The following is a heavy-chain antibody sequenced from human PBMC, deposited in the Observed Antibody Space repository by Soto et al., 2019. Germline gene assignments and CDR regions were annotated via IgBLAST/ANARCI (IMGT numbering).Heavy chain of an antibody. CDR2: IKSKTDGVTT. CDR1: GFTFSNAW. D-gene: IGHD3-9*01. V-gene: IGHV3-15*07. CDR3: TTDFSNPATIFARSLPC. J-gene: IGHJ4*02. Sequence: EVQLVESGGGLVKPGGSLRLSCAASGFTFSNAWMNWVRQSPGKGLEWVGRIKSKTDGVTTDYPAPVKGRFASSRDDSKNTLYLQMNSLKTEDTAVYYCTTDFSNPATIFARSLPCWGQGTLVTVSS.